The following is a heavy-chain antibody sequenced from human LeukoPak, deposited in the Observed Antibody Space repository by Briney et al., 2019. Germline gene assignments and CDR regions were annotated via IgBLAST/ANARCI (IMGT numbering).Heavy chain of an antibody. V-gene: IGHV1-18*01. CDR3: ARGPTGYSRENWFDP. Sequence: ASVKVSCKASGYTFTSYDINWVRQAPGQGLEWMGWISAYNGNTNYAQKLQGRVTMTTDTSTSTAYMELRSLRSDDTAVYYCARGPTGYSRENWFDPWGQGTLVTVSS. CDR2: ISAYNGNT. CDR1: GYTFTSYD. J-gene: IGHJ5*02. D-gene: IGHD6-13*01.